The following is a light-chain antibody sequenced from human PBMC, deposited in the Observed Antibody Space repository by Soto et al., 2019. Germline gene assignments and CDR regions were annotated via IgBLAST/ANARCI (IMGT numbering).Light chain of an antibody. J-gene: IGKJ1*01. CDR3: QKYNSPPRT. CDR2: AAS. V-gene: IGKV1-27*01. Sequence: DIQMTQSPSSLSASVGDRVSITCRASQDISNFLAWYQQKPGKVPTLLIYAASILQSGAPSRFSGTASGTDFTLTNSSLQPEDVATYYCQKYNSPPRTFGQGTKVEI. CDR1: QDISNF.